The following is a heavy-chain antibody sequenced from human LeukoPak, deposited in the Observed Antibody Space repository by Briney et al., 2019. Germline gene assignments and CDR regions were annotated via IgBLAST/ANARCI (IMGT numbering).Heavy chain of an antibody. J-gene: IGHJ3*02. CDR3: ARDRSRTFTMIEPDAFDI. Sequence: SVKVSCKASGGTFSSYAISWVRQAPGQGLEWMGGIIPIFGTANYAQKFQGRMTITTDESTSTANMELSSLRSEDTAVYYCARDRSRTFTMIEPDAFDIWGQGTMVTVSS. V-gene: IGHV1-69*05. CDR1: GGTFSSYA. D-gene: IGHD3-22*01. CDR2: IIPIFGTA.